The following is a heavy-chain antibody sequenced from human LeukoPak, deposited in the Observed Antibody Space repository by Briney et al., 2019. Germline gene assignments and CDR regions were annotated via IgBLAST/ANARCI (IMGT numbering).Heavy chain of an antibody. V-gene: IGHV1-18*01. CDR1: GYTFTSYG. D-gene: IGHD5-18*01. J-gene: IGHJ3*02. Sequence: ASVTVSCQAFGYTFTSYGISWVRQAPGKGLEWMGWISAYNGNTHYAQKLQGRVTMTTDTSTSTAYMELRSLRSDDTAVYYCAGAMVTLNAFDIWGQGTMVTVSS. CDR2: ISAYNGNT. CDR3: AGAMVTLNAFDI.